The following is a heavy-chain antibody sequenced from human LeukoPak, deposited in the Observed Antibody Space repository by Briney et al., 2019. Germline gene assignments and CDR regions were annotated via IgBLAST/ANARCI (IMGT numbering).Heavy chain of an antibody. J-gene: IGHJ4*02. Sequence: GGSLRLSCAASGFTFSSYGMHWVRQAPGKGLEWVAVISHDGSNKYYADSVKGRFTISRDNSKNTLYLQMNSLRAEDTAVYYCAKDLTAMVVPDYWGQGTLVTVSS. CDR2: ISHDGSNK. V-gene: IGHV3-30*18. CDR3: AKDLTAMVVPDY. CDR1: GFTFSSYG. D-gene: IGHD5-18*01.